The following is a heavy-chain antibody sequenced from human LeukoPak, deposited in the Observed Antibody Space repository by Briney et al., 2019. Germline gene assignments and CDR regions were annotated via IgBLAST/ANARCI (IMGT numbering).Heavy chain of an antibody. D-gene: IGHD2-15*01. J-gene: IGHJ4*02. CDR2: ISSSSSYI. V-gene: IGHV3-21*01. Sequence: GGSLRLSCTVSGFTVSSNSMSWVRQAPGKGLEWVSSISSSSSYIYYADSVKGRFTISRDNAKNSLYLQMNSLRAEDTAVYYCARERACRGGSCYGDYWGQGTLVTVSS. CDR1: GFTVSSNS. CDR3: ARERACRGGSCYGDY.